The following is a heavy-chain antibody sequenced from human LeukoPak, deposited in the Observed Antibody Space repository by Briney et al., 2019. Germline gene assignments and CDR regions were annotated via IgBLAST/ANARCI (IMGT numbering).Heavy chain of an antibody. D-gene: IGHD3-10*01. CDR2: INPSGGST. V-gene: IGHV1-46*01. CDR1: GYTFTGYY. Sequence: GAAVNVSCKASGYTFTGYYMHWVRQAPGQGLEWMGIINPSGGSTSYAQKFQGRVTMTRDTSTSTVYMELSSLRSEDTAVYYCARSDNMERTRTLWFGESFNWFDPWGQGTLVTVSS. J-gene: IGHJ5*02. CDR3: ARSDNMERTRTLWFGESFNWFDP.